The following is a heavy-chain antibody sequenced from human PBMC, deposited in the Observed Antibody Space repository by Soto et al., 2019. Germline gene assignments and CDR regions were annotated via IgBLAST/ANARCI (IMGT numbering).Heavy chain of an antibody. Sequence: LSLTCTVSGGSISDFYWSWIRRPPGKGLEWIGYIYYSGSTNYNPSLKSRVTISVDTSKNQFSLNLRSMSPADTAVYYCARVGGLAARTFDYWGPGTLVTVSS. V-gene: IGHV4-59*01. J-gene: IGHJ4*02. CDR3: ARVGGLAARTFDY. CDR2: IYYSGST. CDR1: GGSISDFY. D-gene: IGHD6-6*01.